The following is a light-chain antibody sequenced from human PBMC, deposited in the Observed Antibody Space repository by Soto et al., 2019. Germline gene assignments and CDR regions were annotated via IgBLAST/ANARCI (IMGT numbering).Light chain of an antibody. Sequence: DIQMTQSPSTLSASVGDRVTITCRASQSISNWLAWYQQKPGKAPKLLIYKASSLESGVPSRFSGSGSGTVFTLTISSLQPEDFTTYYCHQSYGTPPTFGQGTKADNK. J-gene: IGKJ1*01. CDR1: QSISNW. CDR2: KAS. V-gene: IGKV1-5*03. CDR3: HQSYGTPPT.